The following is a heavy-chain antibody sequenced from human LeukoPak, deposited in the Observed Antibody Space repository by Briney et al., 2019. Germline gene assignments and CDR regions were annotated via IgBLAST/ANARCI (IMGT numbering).Heavy chain of an antibody. V-gene: IGHV3-30*18. CDR2: ISYDGSNK. CDR3: VKDQTRTFRVDYDFWSGFGWFDP. D-gene: IGHD3-3*01. J-gene: IGHJ5*02. CDR1: GFTFSSYG. Sequence: GGSVRLSCAASGFTFSSYGMHWVLQAPGKGLEWVAVISYDGSNKYYADSVKGRFTISRDNSKNTLYLQMNSLRAEDTAVYYCVKDQTRTFRVDYDFWSGFGWFDPWGQGTLVTVSS.